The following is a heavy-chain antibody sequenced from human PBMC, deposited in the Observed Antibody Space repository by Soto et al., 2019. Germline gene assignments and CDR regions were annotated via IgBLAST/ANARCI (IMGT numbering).Heavy chain of an antibody. D-gene: IGHD6-6*01. CDR3: TKSSGGSSSVGMDY. Sequence: GGSLRLSCAASGFSFSSYDMHWVRQAPGKGLEWVASITRDGYNKYYADSVKGRFTISRDNSKNTLSLQMTALRVEDSSVYYCTKSSGGSSSVGMDYWGPGTLVTVSS. J-gene: IGHJ4*02. CDR1: GFSFSSYD. CDR2: ITRDGYNK. V-gene: IGHV3-30*02.